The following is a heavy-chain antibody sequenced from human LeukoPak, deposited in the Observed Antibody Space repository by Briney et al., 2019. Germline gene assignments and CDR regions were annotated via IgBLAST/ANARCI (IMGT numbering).Heavy chain of an antibody. CDR3: AKSVDGGNSPFDY. D-gene: IGHD4-23*01. J-gene: IGHJ4*02. CDR2: IYFSGNT. Sequence: KASETLSLTCTVSGGSISSYYWSWIRQPPGKGLEWIGYIYFSGNTHYNPSLKSRVTMSVDTSKNQFSLKLSSVTAVDTAIYYCAKSVDGGNSPFDYWGQGTLVTVSS. V-gene: IGHV4-59*04. CDR1: GGSISSYY.